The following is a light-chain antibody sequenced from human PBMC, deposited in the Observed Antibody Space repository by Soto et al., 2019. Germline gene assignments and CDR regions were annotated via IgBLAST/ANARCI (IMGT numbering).Light chain of an antibody. J-gene: IGKJ1*01. Sequence: EIVMTQSTATLSVSPGERATLSCRASQSVSSNLAWYQQKPGQAPRLLIYGASTRATAIPARFSGSGSGTEFTLTISSLLSEDFAVYYCQQYNDWLGTFGQGTKVEIK. V-gene: IGKV3-15*01. CDR1: QSVSSN. CDR3: QQYNDWLGT. CDR2: GAS.